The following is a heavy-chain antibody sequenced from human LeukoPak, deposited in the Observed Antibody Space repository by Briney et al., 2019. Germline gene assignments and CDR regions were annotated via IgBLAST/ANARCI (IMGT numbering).Heavy chain of an antibody. CDR1: GGSISSYY. D-gene: IGHD4-23*01. J-gene: IGHJ3*02. Sequence: PSETLSLTCTVSGGSISSYYWSWIRQPPGKGLEWIGYIYYSGSTNYNPSLKSRVTISVDTSKNQFSLKLSSVTAADTAVYYCARGMVNDAFDIWGQGTMVTVSS. CDR2: IYYSGST. CDR3: ARGMVNDAFDI. V-gene: IGHV4-59*01.